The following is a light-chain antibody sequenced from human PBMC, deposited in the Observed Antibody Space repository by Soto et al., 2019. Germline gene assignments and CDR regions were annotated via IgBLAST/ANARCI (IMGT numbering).Light chain of an antibody. CDR1: QSISSW. V-gene: IGKV1-5*01. J-gene: IGKJ1*01. Sequence: DIQMTQSPSTLSASVGDRVTITCRASQSISSWLAWYQQKPGKAPKLMIYDASSLESGVPSRFSVSGSGTEFALTISSLQPDDFATYYGQQYNSYSTFGQGSKVEIK. CDR2: DAS. CDR3: QQYNSYST.